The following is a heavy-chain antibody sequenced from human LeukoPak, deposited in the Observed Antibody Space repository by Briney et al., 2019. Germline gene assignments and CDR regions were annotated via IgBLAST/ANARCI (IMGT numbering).Heavy chain of an antibody. CDR3: ASGVWDSGGYSTFDY. CDR1: GFGLSVLS. D-gene: IGHD3-22*01. J-gene: IGHJ4*02. CDR2: IRPETGEP. V-gene: IGHV1-24*01. Sequence: ASVKVSCKISGFGLSVLSIHWMRQAPGKGLEWVGGIRPETGEPIYAQKFQGRVTVTEDTVTDTGYMELRSLTSDDTAVYYCASGVWDSGGYSTFDYWGQGTLVTVSS.